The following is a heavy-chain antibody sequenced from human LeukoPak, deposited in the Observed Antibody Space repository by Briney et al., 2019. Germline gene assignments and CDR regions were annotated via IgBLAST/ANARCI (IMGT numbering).Heavy chain of an antibody. CDR1: GFTFSSYA. Sequence: PGGSLRLSCAASGFTFSSYAMSWVRQAPGKGLEWVSGIGGTGAYTYYADSVKGRFTFSRDNSKNTLYLQMNSLRAEDTAVFYCAKRDSSGSYYFDYWGQGTLVTVSS. CDR3: AKRDSSGSYYFDY. V-gene: IGHV3-23*01. D-gene: IGHD3-22*01. CDR2: IGGTGAYT. J-gene: IGHJ4*02.